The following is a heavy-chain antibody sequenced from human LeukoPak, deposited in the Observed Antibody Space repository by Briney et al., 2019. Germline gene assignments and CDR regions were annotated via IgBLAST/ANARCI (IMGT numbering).Heavy chain of an antibody. D-gene: IGHD1-26*01. V-gene: IGHV3-23*01. J-gene: IGHJ4*02. Sequence: GGSLRLSCAASGFTFSSYAMRWVRQAPGKGLEWVSAISTSGGSTYYGDSVKGRFTISRDNSKNTVYLQINSLRDEDTAVYYCARERQLGATPFDYWGQGSQVTVSS. CDR1: GFTFSSYA. CDR2: ISTSGGST. CDR3: ARERQLGATPFDY.